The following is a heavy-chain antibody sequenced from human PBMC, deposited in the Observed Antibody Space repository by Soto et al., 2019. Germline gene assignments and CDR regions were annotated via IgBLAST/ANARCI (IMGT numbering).Heavy chain of an antibody. CDR1: GFTFSRYY. CDR2: INPSGVST. D-gene: IGHD1-26*01. J-gene: IGHJ5*02. CDR3: ARDNSESNSWWFDP. V-gene: IGHV1-46*01. Sequence: QVQLVQSGAEVKQPGASVKVSCKASGFTFSRYYMHWVRQAPGQGLEWMGLINPSGVSTNYAQKCQGRVTLTRDTSTSTVSMELSSLRSEDTAVYYCARDNSESNSWWFDPWGQGTLVTVSS.